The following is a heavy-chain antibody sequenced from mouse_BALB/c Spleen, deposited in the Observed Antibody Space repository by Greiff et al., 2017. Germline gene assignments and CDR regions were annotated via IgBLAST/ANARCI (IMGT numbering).Heavy chain of an antibody. J-gene: IGHJ3*01. V-gene: IGHV5-9-4*01. CDR1: GFTFSSYA. CDR2: ISSGGSYT. Sequence: EVQRVESGGGLVKPGGSLKLSCAASGFTFSSYAMSWVRQSPEKRLEWVAEISSGGSYTYYPDTVTGRFTISRDNAKNTLYLEMSSLRSEDTAMYYCAREGFAYWGQETLVTVSA. CDR3: AREGFAY.